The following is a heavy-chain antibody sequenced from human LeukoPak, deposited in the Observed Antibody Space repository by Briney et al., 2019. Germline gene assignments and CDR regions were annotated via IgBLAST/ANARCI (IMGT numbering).Heavy chain of an antibody. Sequence: PGGSLRLSCAASGFTFSGYAMSWVRQAPGKGLEWVSAISGGDGSTYYADSVKGRFTISRDNSKNTLYLQMNSLRAEDTAVYYCAKGEGGLVDVGYFDYWGQGTLVTVSS. CDR2: ISGGDGST. CDR3: AKGEGGLVDVGYFDY. V-gene: IGHV3-23*01. CDR1: GFTFSGYA. D-gene: IGHD3/OR15-3a*01. J-gene: IGHJ4*02.